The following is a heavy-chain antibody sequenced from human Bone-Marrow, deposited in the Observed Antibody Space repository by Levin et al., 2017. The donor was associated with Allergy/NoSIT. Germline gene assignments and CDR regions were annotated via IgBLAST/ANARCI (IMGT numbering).Heavy chain of an antibody. CDR1: GGSISTYY. CDR3: ARTRGIDSGSYPFDY. D-gene: IGHD3-10*01. V-gene: IGHV4-59*13. CDR2: MDYSGTT. Sequence: SETLSLTCTVSGGSISTYYWSWIRQPPGKGLEWIGYMDYSGTTNYNPSLKSRVTISIDTSKKQFSLKLTSVTAADTAVYYCARTRGIDSGSYPFDYWGQGTLVTVSS. J-gene: IGHJ4*02.